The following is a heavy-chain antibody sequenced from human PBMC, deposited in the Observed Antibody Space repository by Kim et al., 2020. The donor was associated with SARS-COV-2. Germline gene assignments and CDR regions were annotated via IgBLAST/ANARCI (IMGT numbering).Heavy chain of an antibody. V-gene: IGHV3-21*01. J-gene: IGHJ4*02. CDR3: AGQQWLS. Sequence: SSYIYYADSVKGRFTIARDNAKNSLYLQMNSLRAEDTAVYYCAGQQWLSWGQGTLVTVSS. CDR2: SSYI. D-gene: IGHD6-19*01.